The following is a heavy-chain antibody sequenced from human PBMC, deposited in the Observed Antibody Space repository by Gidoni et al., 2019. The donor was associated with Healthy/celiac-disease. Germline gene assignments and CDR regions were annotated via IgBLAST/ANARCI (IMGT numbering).Heavy chain of an antibody. CDR2: ISGSGGST. J-gene: IGHJ4*02. V-gene: IGHV3-23*01. Sequence: EVQLLESGGGLVQPGGSLRLSCAASGFPFSSYAMSWVRQAPGKGLEWVSAISGSGGSTYYADSVKGRFTISRDNSKNTLYLQMNSLRAEDTAVYYCAKSYTDIVVVPAARAVAGRIPPIDYWGQGTLVTVSS. CDR3: AKSYTDIVVVPAARAVAGRIPPIDY. CDR1: GFPFSSYA. D-gene: IGHD2-2*01.